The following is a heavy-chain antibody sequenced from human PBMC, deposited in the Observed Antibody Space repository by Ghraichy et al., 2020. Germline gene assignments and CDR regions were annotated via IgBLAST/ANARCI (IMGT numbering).Heavy chain of an antibody. Sequence: SETLSLTCSVSGGSFSRYYWSWIRQSPGKGLEWIGYISYTGSTNYNPSLQSRVTISLDTSNNQFSLRLNSVTAADTAINFCARVLPRGTLLTRVLDSWGRGTLVTGSS. CDR2: ISYTGST. J-gene: IGHJ4*02. CDR3: ARVLPRGTLLTRVLDS. V-gene: IGHV4-59*13. CDR1: GGSFSRYY. D-gene: IGHD1-1*01.